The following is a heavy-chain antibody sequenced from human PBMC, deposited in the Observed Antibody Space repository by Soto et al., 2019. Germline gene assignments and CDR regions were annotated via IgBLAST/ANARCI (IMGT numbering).Heavy chain of an antibody. D-gene: IGHD3-10*01. CDR1: GGSISSYY. Sequence: QVQLQESGPGLVKPSETLSLTCTVSGGSISSYYWSWIRQPPGKGLEWIGYIYYSGSTNYNPSLKSRVTISEDTSKNQFSLKLSSVTAADTAVYYCARDRGYPETYGMDVWGQGTTVTVSS. J-gene: IGHJ6*02. CDR2: IYYSGST. V-gene: IGHV4-59*01. CDR3: ARDRGYPETYGMDV.